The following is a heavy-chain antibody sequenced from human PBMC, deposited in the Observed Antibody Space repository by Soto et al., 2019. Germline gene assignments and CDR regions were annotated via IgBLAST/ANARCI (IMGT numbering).Heavy chain of an antibody. V-gene: IGHV1-18*01. Sequence: QVQLVQSGAEVKKPGASVKVSCKASDYTFTRNGISWVRQAPGQGLEWMGWISGYSGSTNYAQKFQGRVTMTTDTPTSTAYMELRSLRSDDTAVYYCATFYSCGWPRGHLDNWGQGTLVTVSS. J-gene: IGHJ4*02. CDR3: ATFYSCGWPRGHLDN. CDR1: DYTFTRNG. CDR2: ISGYSGST. D-gene: IGHD6-19*01.